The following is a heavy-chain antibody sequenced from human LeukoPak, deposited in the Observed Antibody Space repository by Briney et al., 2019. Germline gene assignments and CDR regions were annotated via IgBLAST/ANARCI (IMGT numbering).Heavy chain of an antibody. V-gene: IGHV3-48*03. D-gene: IGHD5-18*01. J-gene: IGHJ4*02. CDR1: GFTFSNYE. Sequence: GGSLRLSCAASGFTFSNYEFNWVRQAPGKGLEWVSYISSSGRNIYYADSVKGRFTISRDNAKNSLYLQMNSLRAEDTAVYYCARDLIQLWSKDFWGQGTLVTVSS. CDR3: ARDLIQLWSKDF. CDR2: ISSSGRNI.